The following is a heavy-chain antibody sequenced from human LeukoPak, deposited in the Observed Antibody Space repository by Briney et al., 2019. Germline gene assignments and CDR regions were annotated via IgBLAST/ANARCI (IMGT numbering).Heavy chain of an antibody. CDR3: AGTRSVGCFDY. Sequence: ASVKVSCKASGGTFSSYAISWVQQAPGQGLEWMGGIIPIFGTANYAQKFQGRVTITTDESTSTAYMELSSLRSEDTAVYYCAGTRSVGCFDYWGQGTLVTVSP. D-gene: IGHD4-23*01. V-gene: IGHV1-69*05. CDR1: GGTFSSYA. CDR2: IIPIFGTA. J-gene: IGHJ4*02.